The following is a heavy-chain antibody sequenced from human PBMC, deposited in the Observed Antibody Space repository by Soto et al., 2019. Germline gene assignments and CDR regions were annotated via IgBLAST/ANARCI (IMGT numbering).Heavy chain of an antibody. Sequence: QVQLVQSGAEVKKPGASVKVSCKASGYTFTSYYMHWVRQAPGQGLEWMGIINLSGGSTSYAQKYQGRVTMTRDTSTSTVYMELSSPRSEDTAVYYCARDLSTIGYGDYFDYWGQGTLVTVSS. CDR2: INLSGGST. CDR1: GYTFTSYY. J-gene: IGHJ4*02. V-gene: IGHV1-46*03. D-gene: IGHD4-17*01. CDR3: ARDLSTIGYGDYFDY.